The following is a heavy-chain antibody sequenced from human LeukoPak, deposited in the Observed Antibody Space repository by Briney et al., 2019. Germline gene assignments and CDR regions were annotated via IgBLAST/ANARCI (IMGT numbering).Heavy chain of an antibody. J-gene: IGHJ5*02. D-gene: IGHD6-13*01. V-gene: IGHV4-34*03. Sequence: SETLSLTCAVDGGSFSGYYWSWIRQPPGKGLEWIGSIYYSGSTYYNPSLKSRVTISVDTSKNQFSLKLSSVTAADTAVYYCFKEQQPNIDWFDPWGQGTLVTVSS. CDR1: GGSFSGYY. CDR3: FKEQQPNIDWFDP. CDR2: IYYSGST.